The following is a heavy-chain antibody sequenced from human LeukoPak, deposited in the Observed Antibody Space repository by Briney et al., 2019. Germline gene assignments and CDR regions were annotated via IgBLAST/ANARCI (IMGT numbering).Heavy chain of an antibody. Sequence: PSETLSLTCTVSDGSLGTYYWSWIRQPAGKGLEWIGRIYYSGSTDYSPSLRSRVTMSVDTSKNQFSLRLISVTAADTAIYYCAREGGQWPAYYYYMDVWGKGTTVTVPS. J-gene: IGHJ6*03. D-gene: IGHD6-19*01. CDR2: IYYSGST. V-gene: IGHV4-4*07. CDR1: DGSLGTYY. CDR3: AREGGQWPAYYYYMDV.